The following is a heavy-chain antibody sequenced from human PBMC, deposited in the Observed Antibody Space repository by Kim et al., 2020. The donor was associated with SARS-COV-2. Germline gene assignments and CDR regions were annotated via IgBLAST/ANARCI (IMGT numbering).Heavy chain of an antibody. D-gene: IGHD3-9*01. CDR2: INHSGST. J-gene: IGHJ3*02. CDR1: GGSFSSYD. Sequence: SETLSLTCAVYGGSFSSYDWSWIRQPPGKGLEWIWEINHSGSTNYNPTLTGRVTISVDTSKNQISLKLSSSTAAATAVYYCARAFDNLAGGYTAEAFVS. V-gene: IGHV4-34*01. CDR3: ARAFDNLAGGYTAEAFVS.